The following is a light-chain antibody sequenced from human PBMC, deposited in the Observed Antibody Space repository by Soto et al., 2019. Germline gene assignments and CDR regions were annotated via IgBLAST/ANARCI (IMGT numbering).Light chain of an antibody. CDR1: QSVSSY. J-gene: IGKJ2*01. CDR2: DAS. Sequence: EIVLTQSPATLSLSPGERATLSCRASQSVSSYLAWYQQKPGQAPRLLIYDASNRATGIPARFSGSECGTDFTLTISSLEPEEFGVYYCQQRSNWPGTFGQGTKLEIK. CDR3: QQRSNWPGT. V-gene: IGKV3-11*01.